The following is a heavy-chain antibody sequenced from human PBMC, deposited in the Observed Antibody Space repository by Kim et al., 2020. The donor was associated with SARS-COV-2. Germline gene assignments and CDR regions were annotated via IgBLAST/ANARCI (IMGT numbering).Heavy chain of an antibody. V-gene: IGHV4-39*01. Sequence: SETLSLTCTVSGGSISSSSYYWGWIRQPPGKGLEWIGSIYYSGSTYYNPSLKSRVTISVDTSKNQFSLKLSSVTAADTAVYYCARYIVATILTTAETGGLDYWGQGTLVTVSS. CDR3: ARYIVATILTTAETGGLDY. CDR1: GGSISSSSYY. J-gene: IGHJ4*02. CDR2: IYYSGST. D-gene: IGHD5-12*01.